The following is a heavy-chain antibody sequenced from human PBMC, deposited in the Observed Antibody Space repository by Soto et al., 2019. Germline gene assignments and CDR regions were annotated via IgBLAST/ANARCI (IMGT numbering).Heavy chain of an antibody. CDR2: ISAYNGNT. V-gene: IGHV1-18*01. CDR3: AREVPRTGTTSMDV. J-gene: IGHJ6*02. D-gene: IGHD1-7*01. Sequence: ASVKVSCKASGYTFTSYGISWVRQAPGQRLEWMGWISAYNGNTNYAQKLQGRVTMTTDTSTSTAYMELRSLRSDDTAVYYCAREVPRTGTTSMDVWGQGTTVTVSS. CDR1: GYTFTSYG.